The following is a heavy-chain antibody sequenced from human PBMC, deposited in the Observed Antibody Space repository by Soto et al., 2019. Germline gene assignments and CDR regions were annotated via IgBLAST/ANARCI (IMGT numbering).Heavy chain of an antibody. CDR3: ARASIAVSGNIVDF. D-gene: IGHD1-1*01. Sequence: NPSETLSLTCTVSGYSVTSGSYWGWFRQPPEKGLEWIGSVYLSGHTYHNPSLMSRVTISIDTSKNQFSLKLTSVTAADTAVYYCARASIAVSGNIVDFWGLGPLVTVSS. J-gene: IGHJ4*02. V-gene: IGHV4-38-2*02. CDR2: VYLSGHT. CDR1: GYSVTSGSY.